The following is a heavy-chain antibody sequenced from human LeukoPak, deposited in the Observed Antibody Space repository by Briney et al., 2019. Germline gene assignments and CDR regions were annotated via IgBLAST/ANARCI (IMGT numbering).Heavy chain of an antibody. J-gene: IGHJ6*02. V-gene: IGHV1-18*01. CDR3: ARGDHCSTTTYYSYYYGMDV. Sequence: ASVKVSCKASGYTFSDYGINWVRQAPGQGLEWMGRISVYNGNTKYPQKFQGRVTMTTDTSSNTAYMELTSLRSDDTAVYYCARGDHCSTTTYYSYYYGMDVWGQGTTVTVSS. CDR1: GYTFSDYG. CDR2: ISVYNGNT. D-gene: IGHD2-2*01.